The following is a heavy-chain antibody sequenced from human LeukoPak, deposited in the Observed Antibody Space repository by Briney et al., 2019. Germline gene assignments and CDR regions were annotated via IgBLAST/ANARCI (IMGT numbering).Heavy chain of an antibody. CDR3: ARNGIYQLHWVWFDP. CDR1: GFTFSSYS. Sequence: GGSLRLSCAASGFTFSSYSMNWVRQAPGKGLEWVAVISHDGSNKYYADSVKGRFIISRDNSKNTLYLQMNSLRAEDTAVYYCARNGIYQLHWVWFDPWGQGTLVTVSS. CDR2: ISHDGSNK. V-gene: IGHV3-30*03. D-gene: IGHD2-2*01. J-gene: IGHJ5*02.